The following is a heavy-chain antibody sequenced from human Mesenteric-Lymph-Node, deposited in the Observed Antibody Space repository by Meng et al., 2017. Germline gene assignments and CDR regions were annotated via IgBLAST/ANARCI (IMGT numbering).Heavy chain of an antibody. CDR3: ARLYSSSWYIDY. CDR2: ISGSGGRT. Sequence: GESLKISCAASGFTFSSYAMSWVRQAPGKGLEWVSAISGSGGRTYYADSVKGRFTISRDNAKNSLYLQINSLRAEDTAVYYCARLYSSSWYIDYWGQGTLVTVSS. V-gene: IGHV3-23*01. D-gene: IGHD6-13*01. CDR1: GFTFSSYA. J-gene: IGHJ4*02.